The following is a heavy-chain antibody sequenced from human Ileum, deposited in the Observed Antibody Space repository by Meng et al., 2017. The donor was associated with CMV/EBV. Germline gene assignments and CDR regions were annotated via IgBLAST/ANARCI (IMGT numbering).Heavy chain of an antibody. D-gene: IGHD2-2*02. CDR2: VDPEDGET. J-gene: IGHJ5*02. Sequence: YTFADYYMHWVQQAPGKGLEWMGLVDPEDGETIYAEKFQGRVTITADTSTDTAYMELSSLRSEDTAVYYCARIPFCSSTSCYTPFDPWGQGTLVTVSS. CDR1: YTFADYY. CDR3: ARIPFCSSTSCYTPFDP. V-gene: IGHV1-69-2*01.